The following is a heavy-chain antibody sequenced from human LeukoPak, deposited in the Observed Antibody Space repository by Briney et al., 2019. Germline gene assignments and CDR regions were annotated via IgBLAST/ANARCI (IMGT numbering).Heavy chain of an antibody. D-gene: IGHD3-22*01. Sequence: SETLSLTCTVSGGSINSYYWSWIRQPPGKGLEWIGYIYYSGSTNYNPSLKSRVTISVDTSKNQFSLKLSSVTAADTAVYYCARDIGGIYYDSSGYYDYWGQGTLVTVSS. CDR1: GGSINSYY. V-gene: IGHV4-59*01. CDR2: IYYSGST. J-gene: IGHJ4*02. CDR3: ARDIGGIYYDSSGYYDY.